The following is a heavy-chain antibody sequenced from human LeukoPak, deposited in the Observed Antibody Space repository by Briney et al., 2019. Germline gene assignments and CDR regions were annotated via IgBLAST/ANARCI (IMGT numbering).Heavy chain of an antibody. V-gene: IGHV3-23*01. J-gene: IGHJ6*04. Sequence: GGSLRLSCAASGFTFSSYAMSWVRQAPGKGLEWVSAISGSGGSTYYADSVKGRFTISRDNSRNMLYLQMNSLRAEDTAVYYCAKGGIGRITIFGVVIDPLDVWGKGTTVTVSS. CDR3: AKGGIGRITIFGVVIDPLDV. CDR2: ISGSGGST. D-gene: IGHD3-3*01. CDR1: GFTFSSYA.